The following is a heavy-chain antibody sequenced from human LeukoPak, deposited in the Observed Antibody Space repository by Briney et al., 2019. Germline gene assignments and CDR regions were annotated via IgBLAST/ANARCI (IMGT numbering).Heavy chain of an antibody. CDR3: ARDRGGLRYFDWLSWFDP. V-gene: IGHV1-18*01. J-gene: IGHJ5*02. CDR1: GYTFTSYG. CDR2: ISAYNGNT. Sequence: GASVNVSCKASGYTFTSYGISWVRQAPGQGLEWMGWISAYNGNTNYAQKLQGRVTMTTDTSTSTAYMELRSLRSDDTAVYYCARDRGGLRYFDWLSWFDPWGQGTLVTVSS. D-gene: IGHD3-9*01.